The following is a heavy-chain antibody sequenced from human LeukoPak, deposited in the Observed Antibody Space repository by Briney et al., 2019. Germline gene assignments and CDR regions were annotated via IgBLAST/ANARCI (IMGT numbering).Heavy chain of an antibody. V-gene: IGHV4-34*01. J-gene: IGHJ4*02. CDR2: INHSGST. CDR1: GGSFSGYY. D-gene: IGHD1-14*01. CDR3: AREFGAGNFDY. Sequence: PSETLSLTCAVYGGSFSGYYWSWIRQPPGKGLEWIGEINHSGSTNYNPSLKSRVTMSVDTSKNQFSLKLSSVTAADTAVYYCAREFGAGNFDYWGQGTLVTVSS.